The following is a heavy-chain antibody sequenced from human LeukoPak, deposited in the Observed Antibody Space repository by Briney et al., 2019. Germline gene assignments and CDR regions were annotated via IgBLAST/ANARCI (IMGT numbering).Heavy chain of an antibody. CDR3: ARVEYRYDISTGYYRDDAFDI. CDR1: GGSISSYY. D-gene: IGHD3-9*01. J-gene: IGHJ3*02. Sequence: MTSETLSLTCTVSGGSISSYYWSWIRQPPGKGLEWIGYIYYSGSTNYNPSLKSRVTISVDTSKNQFSLKLSSVTAADTAVYYCARVEYRYDISTGYYRDDAFDIWGQGTMVTVSS. CDR2: IYYSGST. V-gene: IGHV4-59*01.